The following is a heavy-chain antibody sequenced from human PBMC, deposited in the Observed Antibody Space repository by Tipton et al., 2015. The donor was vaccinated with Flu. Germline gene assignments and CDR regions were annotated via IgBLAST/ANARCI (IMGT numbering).Heavy chain of an antibody. CDR3: AKDIGGSSGYDFWSRTPKTYYYGMDV. J-gene: IGHJ6*02. Sequence: SGFTFDDYAMHWVRQAPGKGLEWVSGISWNSGSIGYADSVKGRFTISRDNAKNSLYLQMNSLRAEDTALYYCAKDIGGSSGYDFWSRTPKTYYYGMDVWGQGTTVTVSS. D-gene: IGHD3-3*01. V-gene: IGHV3-9*01. CDR2: ISWNSGSI. CDR1: GFTFDDYA.